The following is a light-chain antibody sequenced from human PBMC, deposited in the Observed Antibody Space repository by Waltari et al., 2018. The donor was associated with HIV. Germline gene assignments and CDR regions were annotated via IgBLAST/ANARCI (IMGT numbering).Light chain of an antibody. CDR1: QSVSSSY. Sequence: EVVLTQSPGPLSLSPGERATLSCRASQSVSSSYLAWYQQKPGQAPRLLIYGVSSRATGIPDRFSGSGSGTDFTLTISRLEPEDFAVYYCQQYGTSPRYTFGQGTKLEIK. V-gene: IGKV3-20*01. CDR3: QQYGTSPRYT. CDR2: GVS. J-gene: IGKJ2*01.